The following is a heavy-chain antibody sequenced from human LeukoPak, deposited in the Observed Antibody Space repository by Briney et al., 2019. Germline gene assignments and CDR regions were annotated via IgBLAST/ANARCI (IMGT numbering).Heavy chain of an antibody. CDR1: GFTFSSYA. CDR3: ARAKSGSYFCYYGMDV. CDR2: ISSNGGST. V-gene: IGHV3-64*01. J-gene: IGHJ6*02. D-gene: IGHD1-26*01. Sequence: GGSLRLSCAASGFTFSSYAMHWVRQAPGKGLEYVSAISSNGGSTYYANSVKGRFTISRDNSKNTLYLRMGSLRAEDMAVYYCARAKSGSYFCYYGMDVWGQGTTVTVSS.